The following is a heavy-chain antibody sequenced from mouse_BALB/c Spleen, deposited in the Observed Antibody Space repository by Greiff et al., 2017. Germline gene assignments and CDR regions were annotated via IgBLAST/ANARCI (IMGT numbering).Heavy chain of an antibody. CDR1: GFTFTDYY. V-gene: IGHV7-3*02. CDR3: ARDSSGYVAWFAY. Sequence: EVKLVESGGGLVQPGGSLRLSCATSGFTFTDYYMSWVRQPPGKALEWLGFIRNKANGYTTEYSASVKGRFTISRDNSQSILYLQMNTLRAEDSATYYCARDSSGYVAWFAYWGQGTLVTVSA. J-gene: IGHJ3*01. CDR2: IRNKANGYTT. D-gene: IGHD3-1*01.